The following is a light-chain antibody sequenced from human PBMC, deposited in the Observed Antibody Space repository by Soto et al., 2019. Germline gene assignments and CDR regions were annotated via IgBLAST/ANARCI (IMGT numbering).Light chain of an antibody. CDR3: QQYNSYRT. CDR1: QSISRR. V-gene: IGKV1-5*01. J-gene: IGKJ1*01. CDR2: DVS. Sequence: DIQMTHSPSTLSASVGDRVIITCRASQSISRRLAWYQQKPGKAPRLLIYDVSTLESGVPSRFSGSGSGTEFTLTISGLQTDDFATYYCQQYNSYRTVGQGTKVDIK.